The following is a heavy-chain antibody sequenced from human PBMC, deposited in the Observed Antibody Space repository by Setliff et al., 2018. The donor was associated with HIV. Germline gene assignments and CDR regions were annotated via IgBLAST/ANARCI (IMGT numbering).Heavy chain of an antibody. J-gene: IGHJ4*02. D-gene: IGHD4-17*01. Sequence: PSETLSLTCAVYGGSFSGYYWSWIRQPPGKGLEWIGEIIHSGSTNYNPSLKSRVTLSVDTSKNQFSLKLSSVTAADTAVYYCASLTDYGGDSGSHWGQGTLVTVSS. CDR2: IIHSGST. CDR3: ASLTDYGGDSGSH. V-gene: IGHV4-34*12. CDR1: GGSFSGYY.